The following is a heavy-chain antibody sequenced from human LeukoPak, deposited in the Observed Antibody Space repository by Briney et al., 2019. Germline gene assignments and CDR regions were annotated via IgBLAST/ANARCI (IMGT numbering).Heavy chain of an antibody. CDR1: GGSISSYY. CDR2: IYYSGST. CDR3: ARFAGYYDSSGASFDY. Sequence: SETLSLTCTVSGGSISSYYWSWIRQPPGKGLEWIGYIYYSGSTNYNPSLKSRVTISVDTSKNQFSLKLNSVTAADTAVYYCARFAGYYDSSGASFDYWGQGTLVTVSS. D-gene: IGHD3-22*01. J-gene: IGHJ4*02. V-gene: IGHV4-59*08.